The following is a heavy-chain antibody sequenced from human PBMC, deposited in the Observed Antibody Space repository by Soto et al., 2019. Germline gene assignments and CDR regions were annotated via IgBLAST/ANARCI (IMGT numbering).Heavy chain of an antibody. CDR2: IGSSGSNT. CDR3: ARVVRYFDTPYGMDV. CDR1: GFTFSNYA. Sequence: HPGGSLRLSCAASGFTFSNYAMSWVRQAPGKGLEWVSGIGSSGSNTYYADSVKGRFTISRDNSKNTLFLQMNSLRAEDTAEYYCARVVRYFDTPYGMDVWGQGTTVTVSS. D-gene: IGHD3-9*01. J-gene: IGHJ6*02. V-gene: IGHV3-23*01.